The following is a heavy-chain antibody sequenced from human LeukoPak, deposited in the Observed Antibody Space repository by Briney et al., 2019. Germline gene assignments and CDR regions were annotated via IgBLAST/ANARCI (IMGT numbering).Heavy chain of an antibody. J-gene: IGHJ4*02. D-gene: IGHD3-22*01. Sequence: PVGSLRLSCAASGFTFSSYARSWVRQAPGKGLEWFSGISGSGGNTYYADSVKGRFTISRDNSKNTLYLQMNSLRAEDTAVYYCAKGPYYDSSGGDYWGQGTLVTVSS. CDR3: AKGPYYDSSGGDY. CDR2: ISGSGGNT. CDR1: GFTFSSYA. V-gene: IGHV3-23*01.